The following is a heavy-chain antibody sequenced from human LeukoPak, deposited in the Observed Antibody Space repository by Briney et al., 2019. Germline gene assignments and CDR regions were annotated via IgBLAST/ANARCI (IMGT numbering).Heavy chain of an antibody. CDR2: VYPGDSDT. CDR3: ARRSLYYYDSSGYYFDS. Sequence: PGESLQISCQGSGYSFINHWIAWVRQMPGKGLEWMGVVYPGDSDTRYSPSFQGRINISVDTSIDTAYLQWSSLKASDTAMYYCARRSLYYYDSSGYYFDSWGQGTLVTVSS. J-gene: IGHJ4*02. D-gene: IGHD3-22*01. V-gene: IGHV5-51*01. CDR1: GYSFINHW.